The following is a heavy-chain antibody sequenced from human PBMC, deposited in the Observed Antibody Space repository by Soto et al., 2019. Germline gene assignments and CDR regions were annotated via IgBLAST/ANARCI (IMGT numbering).Heavy chain of an antibody. J-gene: IGHJ4*02. Sequence: QVQLQESGPGLVKPSQTLSLTCTVSGGSISSGDYYWSWIRQPPGKGLEWIGYIYYSGSTYYNPSLKCRVTISVATSKNQFSLKLRSVTAADTAVYYCAGEEGGYSYGYVDYWGQGTLVTVSS. D-gene: IGHD5-18*01. V-gene: IGHV4-30-4*01. CDR3: AGEEGGYSYGYVDY. CDR1: GGSISSGDYY. CDR2: IYYSGST.